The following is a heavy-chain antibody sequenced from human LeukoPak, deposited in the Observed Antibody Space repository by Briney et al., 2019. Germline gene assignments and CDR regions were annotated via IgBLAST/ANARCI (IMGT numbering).Heavy chain of an antibody. D-gene: IGHD6-19*01. V-gene: IGHV3-66*01. CDR1: GLTVSSNY. CDR2: IYNGGST. J-gene: IGHJ4*02. Sequence: GGSLRLSCAASGLTVSSNYMSWVRQAPGKGLEWVSVIYNGGSTKYADSVKGRFTISRDNSKNTLYLQMNSLRVEDTAVYFCARASQWLAFDYWGQGTLVTVSS. CDR3: ARASQWLAFDY.